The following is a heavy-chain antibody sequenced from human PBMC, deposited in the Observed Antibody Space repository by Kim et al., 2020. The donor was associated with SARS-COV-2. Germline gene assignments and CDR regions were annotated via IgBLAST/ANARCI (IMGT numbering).Heavy chain of an antibody. CDR2: LNQDGSQK. CDR1: GFSFTTYW. J-gene: IGHJ4*02. CDR3: VRGVNLF. D-gene: IGHD3-10*01. V-gene: IGHV3-7*01. Sequence: GGSLRLSCAASGFSFTTYWLNWVRQAPGKGLEWVANLNQDGSQKYYVDSVKGRFTISRDNAKSSVYLQMNSLRAEDTAVYYCVRGVNLFWGLGTLVTVSS.